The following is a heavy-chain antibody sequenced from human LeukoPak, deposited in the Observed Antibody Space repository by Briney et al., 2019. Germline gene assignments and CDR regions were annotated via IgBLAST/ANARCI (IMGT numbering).Heavy chain of an antibody. Sequence: SETLALICAVSGDSTSSGDWRIWVRQPPGKGLEWIGESHHSGTTYYNPSLKSRLTMSVDTSKNQFSLKLSSVTAADTAVYYCARSPIVSGSSGYYAFDIWGQGTMVTVSS. J-gene: IGHJ3*02. V-gene: IGHV4-55*02. D-gene: IGHD3-22*01. CDR1: GDSTSSGDW. CDR3: ARSPIVSGSSGYYAFDI. CDR2: SHHSGTT.